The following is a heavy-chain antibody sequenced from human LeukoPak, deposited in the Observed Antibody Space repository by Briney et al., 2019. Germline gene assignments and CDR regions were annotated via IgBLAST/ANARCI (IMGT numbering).Heavy chain of an antibody. CDR2: ISSSSSTI. J-gene: IGHJ5*02. CDR1: GFTFSSYS. D-gene: IGHD6-13*01. Sequence: PGGSLRLSCAASGFTFSSYSMNWVRQAPGKGLEWVSYISSSSSTIYYADSVKGRFTISRDNAKNSLYLQMNSLRAEDTAVYYCARFIAAAEIDPWGQGTLVTVSS. V-gene: IGHV3-48*04. CDR3: ARFIAAAEIDP.